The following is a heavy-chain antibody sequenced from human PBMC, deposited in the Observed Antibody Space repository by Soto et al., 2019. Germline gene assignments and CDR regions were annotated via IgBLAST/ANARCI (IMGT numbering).Heavy chain of an antibody. V-gene: IGHV4-4*02. CDR3: ASVGSDYDNSGYYLP. CDR1: GGSVSSSNW. J-gene: IGHJ5*02. CDR2: IYHSGST. Sequence: LSLTCIVSGGSVSSSNWWSWVRQPPGKGLEWIGEIYHSGSTTYNPSLKSRATISVDKSENQFSLRLKSVTAADTAVYYCASVGSDYDNSGYYLPWRAGTLVTVSS. D-gene: IGHD3-22*01.